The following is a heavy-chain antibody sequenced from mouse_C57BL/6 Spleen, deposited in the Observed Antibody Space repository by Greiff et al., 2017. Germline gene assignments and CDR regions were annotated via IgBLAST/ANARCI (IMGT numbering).Heavy chain of an antibody. D-gene: IGHD2-4*01. CDR1: GYSITSGYY. V-gene: IGHV3-6*01. Sequence: DVKLQESGPGLVKPSQSLSLTCSVTGYSITSGYYWNWIRQFPGNKLEWMGYISYDGSNNYNPSLKNRISITRDTSKNQFFLKLNSVTTEDTATYYCAREATYDYDAGFAYWGQGTLVTVSA. J-gene: IGHJ3*01. CDR2: ISYDGSN. CDR3: AREATYDYDAGFAY.